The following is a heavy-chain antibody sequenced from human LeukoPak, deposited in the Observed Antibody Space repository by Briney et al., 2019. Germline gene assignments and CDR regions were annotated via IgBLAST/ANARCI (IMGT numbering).Heavy chain of an antibody. D-gene: IGHD3-3*01. Sequence: SVKVSCKASGYTFTSYYMHWVRQAPGQGLEWMGIINPSGGSTSYAQKFQGRVTMTRDTSTSTVYMELSSLRSEDTAVYYCARSPNYDFWSGYPPGFDYWGQGTLVTVSS. CDR2: INPSGGST. CDR1: GYTFTSYY. CDR3: ARSPNYDFWSGYPPGFDY. V-gene: IGHV1-46*01. J-gene: IGHJ4*02.